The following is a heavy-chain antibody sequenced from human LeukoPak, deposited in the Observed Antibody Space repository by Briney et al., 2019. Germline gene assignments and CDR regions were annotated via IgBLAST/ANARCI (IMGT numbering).Heavy chain of an antibody. CDR1: GFTFSSYA. Sequence: NPGGSLRLSCAASGFTFSSYAMSWVRQAPGKGLEWVSAISGGGGSTYYADSVNGRFTISRDNSKNTLYLQMNSRRAEDTAVYYCAKDCDGGGSCYFDVWGKGTTVTVSS. D-gene: IGHD2-15*01. V-gene: IGHV3-23*01. J-gene: IGHJ6*03. CDR2: ISGGGGST. CDR3: AKDCDGGGSCYFDV.